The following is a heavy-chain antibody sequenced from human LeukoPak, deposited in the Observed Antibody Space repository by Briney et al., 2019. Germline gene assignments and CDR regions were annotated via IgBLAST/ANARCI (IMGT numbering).Heavy chain of an antibody. D-gene: IGHD5-18*01. V-gene: IGHV1-8*01. CDR2: MNPNSGNT. Sequence: ASVKVSCKASGYTFTSYDINWVRQATGQGLEWMGWMNPNSGNTGYAQKFQGRVTMTRNTSISTAYTELSSLRSEDTAVYYCASLGYSYGYTDYWGQGTLVTVSS. CDR1: GYTFTSYD. CDR3: ASLGYSYGYTDY. J-gene: IGHJ4*02.